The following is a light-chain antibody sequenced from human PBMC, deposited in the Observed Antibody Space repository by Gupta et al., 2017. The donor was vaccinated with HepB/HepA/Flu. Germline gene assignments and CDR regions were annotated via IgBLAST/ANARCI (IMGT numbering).Light chain of an antibody. V-gene: IGKV4-1*01. J-gene: IGKJ1*01. CDR2: WAS. Sequence: DIVMTQSPDSLAVSLGERDPINCKSSQSVLYSSNNKNYLAWYQQKPGQPPKLLIYWASTRESGVPDRFSGSGSGTDFTLTISSLQAEDVAVYYCQQYYSTPQTFGQGTKVEIK. CDR3: QQYYSTPQT. CDR1: QSVLYSSNNKNY.